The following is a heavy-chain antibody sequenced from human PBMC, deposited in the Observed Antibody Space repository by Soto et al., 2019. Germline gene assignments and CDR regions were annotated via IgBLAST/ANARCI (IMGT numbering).Heavy chain of an antibody. CDR2: ISGSGSSI. CDR1: GFTFSNYA. V-gene: IGHV3-23*01. D-gene: IGHD6-13*01. Sequence: EVQLLESGGGLVQPGGSLRLSCAASGFTFSNYAMTWVRQAPGKGLEWVSGISGSGSSIYYADSVKGRFTISRDNSKNTLYLQMNILRAEDTAVYYSAKGGDSSSWKNWFDPWGQGTLVTVSS. CDR3: AKGGDSSSWKNWFDP. J-gene: IGHJ5*02.